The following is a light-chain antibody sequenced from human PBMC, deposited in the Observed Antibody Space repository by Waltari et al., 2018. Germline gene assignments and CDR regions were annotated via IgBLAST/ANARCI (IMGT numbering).Light chain of an antibody. CDR2: DVS. CDR3: DSYTGSSSWV. CDR1: SSDVGFYNY. Sequence: SALTQPASVSGSPGQSITIPCTGTSSDVGFYNYFSWYQQHPGKAPNLIIYDVSERPPGVSNRFSGSKSGNTASLIISGLQADDEADYHCDSYTGSSSWVFGGGTKLTVL. V-gene: IGLV2-14*01. J-gene: IGLJ3*02.